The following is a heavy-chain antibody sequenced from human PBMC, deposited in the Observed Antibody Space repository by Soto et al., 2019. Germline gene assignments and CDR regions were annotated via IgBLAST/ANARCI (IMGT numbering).Heavy chain of an antibody. J-gene: IGHJ4*02. CDR1: GFTFSNYW. V-gene: IGHV3-7*01. CDR3: SRLHKLAAVARTPNY. D-gene: IGHD6-19*01. CDR2: INPDGSEK. Sequence: GGSLRLSCAASGFTFSNYWMNWVRQAPGKGLEWVANINPDGSEKYYVDSVKGRFAISRDNSESSLFLQMNSLKDEDTAVYYCSRLHKLAAVARTPNYWGRGTLVTVSS.